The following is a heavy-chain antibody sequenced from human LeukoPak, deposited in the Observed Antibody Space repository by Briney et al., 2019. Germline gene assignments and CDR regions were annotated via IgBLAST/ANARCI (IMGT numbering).Heavy chain of an antibody. CDR2: IYYSGST. Sequence: SETLSLTCTVSGGSISSSSYYWGWIRQPPGKGLEWIGSIYYSGSTYYNPSLKSRVTISVDTSKNQLSLKLSSVTAADTAVYYCARYSAPRIAAAGLNFDYWGQGTLVTASS. D-gene: IGHD6-13*01. V-gene: IGHV4-39*07. CDR1: GGSISSSSYY. J-gene: IGHJ4*02. CDR3: ARYSAPRIAAAGLNFDY.